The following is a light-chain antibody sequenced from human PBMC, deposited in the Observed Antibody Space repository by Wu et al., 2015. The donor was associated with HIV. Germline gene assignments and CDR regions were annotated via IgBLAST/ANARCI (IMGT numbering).Light chain of an antibody. CDR1: QGISNF. J-gene: IGKJ1*01. V-gene: IGKV1-27*01. Sequence: DIQMTQSPSSLSASVGDRVTITCRASQGISNFLAWYQQKPGKPPKVLIYAASTLQSGVPSRFSGSGSGTYFTLTISSMQSEDFAVYYCQQYYNWPRTFGQGTKVEIK. CDR3: QQYYNWPRT. CDR2: AAS.